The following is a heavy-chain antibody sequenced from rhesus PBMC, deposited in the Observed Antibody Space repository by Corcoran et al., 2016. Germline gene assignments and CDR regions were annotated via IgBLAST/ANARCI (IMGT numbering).Heavy chain of an antibody. Sequence: QVQLQESGPGLVKPSETLSLTCAVSGGSISSNYWTWIRQPPGKGLEWIAYIYGTNRNTYYNPSLKSRFTSATDTSKNQFYLKLSSVTGADTAVYYCARYSWNDGRFDVWCPGVLVTVSS. CDR3: ARYSWNDGRFDV. CDR1: GGSISSNY. V-gene: IGHV4-160*01. CDR2: IYGTNRNT. J-gene: IGHJ5-1*01. D-gene: IGHD1-14*01.